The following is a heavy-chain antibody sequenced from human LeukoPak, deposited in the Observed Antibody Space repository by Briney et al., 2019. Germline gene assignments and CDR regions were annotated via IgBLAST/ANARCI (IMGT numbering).Heavy chain of an antibody. CDR3: AKDSLYTVVKPGRAAFDI. J-gene: IGHJ3*02. Sequence: GGSLRLSCAVSGFTVSSNYMSWVRQALGKGLEWVSVIYNGGSTDYADSVKGRFTVSRDNSKNTLCLQMNSLRVEDTAVYYCAKDSLYTVVKPGRAAFDIWGQGTMVTVSS. CDR1: GFTVSSNY. D-gene: IGHD4-23*01. CDR2: IYNGGST. V-gene: IGHV3-66*01.